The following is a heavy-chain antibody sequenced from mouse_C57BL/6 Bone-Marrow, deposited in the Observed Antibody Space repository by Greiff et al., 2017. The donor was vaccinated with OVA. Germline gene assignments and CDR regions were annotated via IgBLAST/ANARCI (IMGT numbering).Heavy chain of an antibody. V-gene: IGHV1-69*01. J-gene: IGHJ4*01. CDR2: IDPSDSYT. D-gene: IGHD1-1*01. CDR1: GYTFTSYW. CDR3: ARNYYGSSYGNYAMDY. Sequence: QVQLQQSGAELVMPGASVKLSCKASGYTFTSYWMHWVKQRPGQGLEWIGEIDPSDSYTNYNQKFKGKSTLTVDKSSSTAYMQLSSLTSEDSAVYYCARNYYGSSYGNYAMDYWGQGTSVTVSS.